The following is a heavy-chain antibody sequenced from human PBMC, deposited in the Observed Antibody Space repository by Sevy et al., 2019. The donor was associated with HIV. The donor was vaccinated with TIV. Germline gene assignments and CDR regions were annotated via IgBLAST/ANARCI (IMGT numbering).Heavy chain of an antibody. D-gene: IGHD3-3*01. CDR2: IKSNGDGGTT. J-gene: IGHJ4*02. V-gene: IGHV3-15*01. Sequence: GGSLRLSCAASGFTFNKAWMTWVRQAPGKGLEWVGRIKSNGDGGTTDYTAPVKGRFTISRDDSKNTLEQQMNSLKTEDTAVYYCTTKGGFWSGYQYFDYWGQGTLVTVSS. CDR1: GFTFNKAW. CDR3: TTKGGFWSGYQYFDY.